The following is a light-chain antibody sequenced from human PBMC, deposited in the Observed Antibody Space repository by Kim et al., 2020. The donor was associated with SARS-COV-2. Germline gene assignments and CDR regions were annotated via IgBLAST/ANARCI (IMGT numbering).Light chain of an antibody. J-gene: IGLJ3*02. V-gene: IGLV10-54*04. CDR1: RNNIGDQG. CDR2: RSN. CDR3: SAWDDSLKAWV. Sequence: QAGLTQPPSVSQGLRQTATLTCSGNRNNIGDQGVTWLQQHQGHPPKLLSYRSNKRPSGISERFSASRSGSTASLTITGLQPEDEADYYCSAWDDSLKAWVFGGGTQLTAL.